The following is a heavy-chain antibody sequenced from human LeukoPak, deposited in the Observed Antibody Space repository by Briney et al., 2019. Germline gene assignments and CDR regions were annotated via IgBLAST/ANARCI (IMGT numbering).Heavy chain of an antibody. CDR1: GFTFSSYW. J-gene: IGHJ4*02. Sequence: GGSLRLSCAASGFTFSSYWMHWVRQAPGKGLVWVSRINSDGSTTTYADSVEGRFTISRDNAKNTLYLQMNSLRAEDTAVYYCARVCSTTSCYDHWGQGILVTVSS. V-gene: IGHV3-74*01. CDR3: ARVCSTTSCYDH. D-gene: IGHD2-2*01. CDR2: INSDGSTT.